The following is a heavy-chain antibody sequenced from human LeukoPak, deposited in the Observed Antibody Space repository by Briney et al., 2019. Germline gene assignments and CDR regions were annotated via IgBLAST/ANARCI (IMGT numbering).Heavy chain of an antibody. V-gene: IGHV1-8*02. D-gene: IGHD3-22*01. CDR3: ARYHYYDSSGLDAFDI. CDR2: MNPNSGNT. CDR1: GYTFTSYY. J-gene: IGHJ3*02. Sequence: GASVKVSCKASGYTFTSYYMHWVRQATGQGLEWMGWMNPNSGNTGYAQKFQGRVTMTRNTSISTAYMELSSLRSEDTAVYYCARYHYYDSSGLDAFDIWGQGTMVTVSS.